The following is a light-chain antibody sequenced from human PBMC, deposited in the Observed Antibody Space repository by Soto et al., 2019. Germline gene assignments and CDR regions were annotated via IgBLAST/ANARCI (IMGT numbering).Light chain of an antibody. CDR3: QQTYSLPLT. V-gene: IGKV1-39*01. Sequence: DIQMTQSPSSLSASVGDRVTITCRASETISSYLNWYQQKPGKAPKLLIYAASTLQSGVPSRVSGSGSATDFTLTISSLQPEDFATYYCQQTYSLPLTFGGGTKVEIK. CDR1: ETISSY. CDR2: AAS. J-gene: IGKJ4*01.